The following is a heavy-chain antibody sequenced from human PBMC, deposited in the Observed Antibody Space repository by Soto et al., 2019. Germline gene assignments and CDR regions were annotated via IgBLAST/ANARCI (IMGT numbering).Heavy chain of an antibody. J-gene: IGHJ4*02. CDR1: GFTFSSYG. Sequence: HPGGSLRLSCAASGFTFSSYGMHWVRQAPGKGLEWVAVISYDGSNKYYADSVKGRFTISRDNSKNTLYLQMNSLRAEDTAVYYCAKDPLGRFPMLVPIDYWGQGTLVTVSS. V-gene: IGHV3-30*18. D-gene: IGHD6-13*01. CDR2: ISYDGSNK. CDR3: AKDPLGRFPMLVPIDY.